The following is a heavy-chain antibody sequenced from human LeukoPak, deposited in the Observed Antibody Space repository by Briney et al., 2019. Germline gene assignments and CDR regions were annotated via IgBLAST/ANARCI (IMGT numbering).Heavy chain of an antibody. CDR2: IIPIFGTA. CDR3: AREGYYSRFSADY. V-gene: IGHV1-69*13. Sequence: ASVKVSCKASGGTFSSYAISWVRQAPGQGLEWMGGIIPIFGTANYAQKFQGRVTITADESTSTAYMELSSLRSEDTAVYYCAREGYYSRFSADYWGQGTLVTVSS. D-gene: IGHD4-11*01. CDR1: GGTFSSYA. J-gene: IGHJ4*02.